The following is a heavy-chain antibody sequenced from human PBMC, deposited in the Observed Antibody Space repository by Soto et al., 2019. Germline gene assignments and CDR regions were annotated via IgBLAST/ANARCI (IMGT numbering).Heavy chain of an antibody. V-gene: IGHV5-10-1*01. CDR3: ASRLYGDYYYYGMDV. D-gene: IGHD4-17*01. J-gene: IGHJ6*02. CDR2: IDPSDSYT. Sequence: PGESLKISCKGSGYSFTSYWISWVRQMPGKGLEWMGRIDPSDSYTNYSPSFQGHVTISADKSISTAYLQWSSLKASDTAMHYCASRLYGDYYYYGMDVWGQGTTVTVSS. CDR1: GYSFTSYW.